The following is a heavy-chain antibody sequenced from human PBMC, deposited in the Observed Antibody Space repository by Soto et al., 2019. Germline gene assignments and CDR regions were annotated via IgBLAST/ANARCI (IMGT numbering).Heavy chain of an antibody. Sequence: PGGSLRLSCAASGFTFSSYWMSWVRQAPGKGLEWVANIKQDGSEKYYVDSVKGRFTISRDNAKNSLYLQMNSLRAEDTAVYYCARDDFSTIWFGESQEYYGMAVWGQGTTVTVSS. CDR1: GFTFSSYW. D-gene: IGHD3-10*01. V-gene: IGHV3-7*03. CDR2: IKQDGSEK. J-gene: IGHJ6*02. CDR3: ARDDFSTIWFGESQEYYGMAV.